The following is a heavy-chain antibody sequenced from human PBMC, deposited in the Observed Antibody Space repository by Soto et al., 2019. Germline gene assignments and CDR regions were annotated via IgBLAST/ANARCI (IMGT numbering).Heavy chain of an antibody. Sequence: KASETLSLTCGVCGGSFSGYYWSWIRQPPGKGREWIGDINHSGSTNYNPSLTSRVTISVDTSKTQFSLKLSSVTAADTAVYYCARGLVRLRGPYYYYGMDVWGQGTTVTVSS. CDR2: INHSGST. CDR3: ARGLVRLRGPYYYYGMDV. D-gene: IGHD2-15*01. J-gene: IGHJ6*02. CDR1: GGSFSGYY. V-gene: IGHV4-34*01.